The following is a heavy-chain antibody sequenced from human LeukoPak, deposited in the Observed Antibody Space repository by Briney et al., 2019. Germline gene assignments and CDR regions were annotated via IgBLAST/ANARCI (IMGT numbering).Heavy chain of an antibody. J-gene: IGHJ4*02. Sequence: PGGSLRLSCAASGLSVSSNYMSWDRQAPGKGLEWVSLIYSGGSKYYADSVKGRFTISRDNSKNTLYFQLNSLRAEDTAVYYCARATRIAEAEFFFDYWGQGTLVAVSS. D-gene: IGHD6-13*01. CDR2: IYSGGSK. CDR3: ARATRIAEAEFFFDY. V-gene: IGHV3-53*01. CDR1: GLSVSSNY.